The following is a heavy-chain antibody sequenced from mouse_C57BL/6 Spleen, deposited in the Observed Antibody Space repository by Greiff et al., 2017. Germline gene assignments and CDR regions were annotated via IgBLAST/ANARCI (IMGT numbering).Heavy chain of an antibody. V-gene: IGHV3-6*01. Sequence: EVQVVESGPGLVKPSQSLSLTCSVTGYSITSGYYWNWIRQFPGNKLEWMGYISYDGSNNYNPSLKNRISITRDTSKNQFFLKLNSVTTEDTATYYCARVIYYGYDAWFAYWGQGTLVTVSA. CDR2: ISYDGSN. D-gene: IGHD2-2*01. CDR3: ARVIYYGYDAWFAY. J-gene: IGHJ3*01. CDR1: GYSITSGYY.